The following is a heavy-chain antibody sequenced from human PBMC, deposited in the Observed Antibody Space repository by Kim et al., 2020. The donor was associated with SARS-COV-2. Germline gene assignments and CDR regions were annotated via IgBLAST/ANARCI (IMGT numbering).Heavy chain of an antibody. J-gene: IGHJ3*02. CDR3: ARSYIDAAFDM. Sequence: TYYADSLKGRFTVSRDNANNTIYLQMNSLRAEDTALYFCARSYIDAAFDMWGQGTMVTVSP. CDR2: T. V-gene: IGHV3-21*06.